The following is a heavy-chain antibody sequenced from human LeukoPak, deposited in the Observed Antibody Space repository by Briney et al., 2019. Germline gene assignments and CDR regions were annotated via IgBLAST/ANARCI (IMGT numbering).Heavy chain of an antibody. D-gene: IGHD2-2*01. CDR3: ARGGRSVVPAAMVDY. Sequence: ASVKVSCKASGYTFTSYYMRWVRQAPGQGLEWMAIINPSGGSTSYAQKFQGRVTMTRDTSTSTVYMELSSLRSEDTAVYYCARGGRSVVPAAMVDYWGQGTLVTVSS. CDR2: INPSGGST. J-gene: IGHJ4*02. CDR1: GYTFTSYY. V-gene: IGHV1-46*03.